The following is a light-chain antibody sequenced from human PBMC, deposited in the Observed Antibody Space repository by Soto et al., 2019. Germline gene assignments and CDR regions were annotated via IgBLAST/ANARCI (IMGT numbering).Light chain of an antibody. J-gene: IGKJ4*01. CDR1: QGVSSY. CDR2: DAS. CDR3: QQFSSYPLT. V-gene: IGKV3-20*01. Sequence: EIVMTQSPATLSASPGERATLSCRASQGVSSYLAWYQQKPGQAPRLLIYDASSRATGIPDRFSGGGSGTDLTPTISRLEPEDFAVYYCQQFSSYPLTFGGGTKVDIK.